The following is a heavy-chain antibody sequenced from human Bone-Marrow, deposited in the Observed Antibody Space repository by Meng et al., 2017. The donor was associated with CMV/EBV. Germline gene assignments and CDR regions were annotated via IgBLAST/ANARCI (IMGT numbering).Heavy chain of an antibody. Sequence: SVKVSCKASGFTFTTSAVQWVRQARGQRLEWIGWIVVGSGHTNYAQKFQERVTITRDMSTSTAYMEVSSLRSEDTAVYYCAATVSYSSSGYYGMDVWGQGTTVTGYS. CDR2: IVVGSGHT. CDR1: GFTFTTSA. CDR3: AATVSYSSSGYYGMDV. D-gene: IGHD6-13*01. V-gene: IGHV1-58*01. J-gene: IGHJ6*01.